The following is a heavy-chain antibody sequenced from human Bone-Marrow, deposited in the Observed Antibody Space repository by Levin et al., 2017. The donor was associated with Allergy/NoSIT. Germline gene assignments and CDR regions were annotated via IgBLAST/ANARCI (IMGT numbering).Heavy chain of an antibody. Sequence: PSETLSLTCAVYGGSFSGYYWSWIRQPPGKGLEWIGEINHSGSTNYNPSLKSRVTISVDTSKNQFSLKLSSVTAADTAVYYYARDDFWSGYYKYWGQGTLVTVSS. D-gene: IGHD3-3*01. CDR2: INHSGST. CDR1: GGSFSGYY. V-gene: IGHV4-34*01. J-gene: IGHJ4*02. CDR3: ARDDFWSGYYKY.